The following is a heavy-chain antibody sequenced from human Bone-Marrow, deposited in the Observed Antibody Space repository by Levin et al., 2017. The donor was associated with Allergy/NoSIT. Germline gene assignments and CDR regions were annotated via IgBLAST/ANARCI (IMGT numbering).Heavy chain of an antibody. V-gene: IGHV3-11*01. J-gene: IGHJ4*02. CDR2: ISSGGSSI. CDR3: ATGNWGPVFEY. Sequence: GGSLRLSCAASGFTFSDYYMSWFRQAPGRGLEWVAYISSGGSSISHADSVKGRFTISRDNDKHGLYLQMNSLRAEDTAVYYCATGNWGPVFEYWGQGTLVTVSS. CDR1: GFTFSDYY. D-gene: IGHD7-27*01.